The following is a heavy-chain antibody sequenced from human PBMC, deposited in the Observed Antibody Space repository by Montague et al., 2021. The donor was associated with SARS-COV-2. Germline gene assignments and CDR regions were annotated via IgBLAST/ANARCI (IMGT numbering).Heavy chain of an antibody. CDR2: IYYSGTI. CDR1: GGSISSADYY. Sequence: TLSLTCTVSGGSISSADYYWSWIRQPPGKGLEWIGSIYYSGTIYYDPSLKSRVTISVDTSKNQFSLKVSSVTAADTAVYYCASCRTTRIVGLGAFDFWGQGSMVTVSS. J-gene: IGHJ4*02. V-gene: IGHV4-30-4*08. CDR3: ASCRTTRIVGLGAFDF. D-gene: IGHD3-22*01.